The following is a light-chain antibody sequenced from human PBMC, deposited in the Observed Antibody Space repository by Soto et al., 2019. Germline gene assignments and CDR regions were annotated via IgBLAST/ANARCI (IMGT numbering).Light chain of an antibody. CDR1: QGISTY. J-gene: IGKJ2*01. Sequence: EIQMTQSPSSLSASGGDRVTITCRASQGISTYLSWYQQKPGKAPKLLIYAASSLQSGVPSRFSGRGSVTDFTLIISSLQPEYFATYYCQQSYSAPYTFGQGTKLEIK. CDR2: AAS. CDR3: QQSYSAPYT. V-gene: IGKV1-39*01.